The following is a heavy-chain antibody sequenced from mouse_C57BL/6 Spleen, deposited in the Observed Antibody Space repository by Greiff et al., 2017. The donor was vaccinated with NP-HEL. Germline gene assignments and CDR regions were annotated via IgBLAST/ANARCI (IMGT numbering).Heavy chain of an antibody. V-gene: IGHV10-1*01. J-gene: IGHJ2*01. D-gene: IGHD1-1*01. CDR2: IRSKSNNYAT. Sequence: GGGLVQPKGSLKLSCAASGFSFNTYAMNWVRQAPGKGLEWVARIRSKSNNYATYYADSVKDRFTISRDDSESMLYLQMNNLKTEDTAMYYCVRQDSSSFFDYWGQGTTLTVSS. CDR3: VRQDSSSFFDY. CDR1: GFSFNTYA.